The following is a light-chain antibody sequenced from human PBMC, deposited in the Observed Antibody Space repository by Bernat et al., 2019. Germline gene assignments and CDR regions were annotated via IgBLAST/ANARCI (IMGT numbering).Light chain of an antibody. CDR3: AAWDDSLNGWV. CDR2: YDD. Sequence: QSVLTQPPSVSEAPRQRVTISCSGSSSNIGNNAVNWYQQLPGKAPKLLIYYDDLLPSGVSDRFSGSKSGTSASLAISGLQSEDEADYSCAAWDDSLNGWVFVGGTKLTVL. V-gene: IGLV1-36*01. J-gene: IGLJ3*02. CDR1: SSNIGNNA.